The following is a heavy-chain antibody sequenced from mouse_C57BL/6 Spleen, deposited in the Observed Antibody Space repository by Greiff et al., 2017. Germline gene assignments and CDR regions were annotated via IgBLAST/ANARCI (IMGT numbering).Heavy chain of an antibody. V-gene: IGHV1-74*01. Sequence: VQLQQPGAELVKPGASVKVSCKASGYTFTSYWMHWVKQRPGQGLEWIGRIHPSDSDTNYNQKFKGKATLSVDKSSSTAYMQLSSLTSEDSAVYYSATWGGGSRYCFAYWGQGTTLTVSS. CDR2: IHPSDSDT. CDR1: GYTFTSYW. CDR3: ATWGGGSRYCFAY. D-gene: IGHD1-1*02. J-gene: IGHJ2*01.